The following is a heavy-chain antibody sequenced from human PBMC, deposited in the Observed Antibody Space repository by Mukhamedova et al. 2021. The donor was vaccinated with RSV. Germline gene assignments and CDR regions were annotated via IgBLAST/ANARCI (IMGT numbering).Heavy chain of an antibody. CDR2: IHYSGST. Sequence: GIHYSGSTYYNPSLKSRVTISVDTSKNQFSLKLSSVTAADTAVYYCARGESQPFDYWGQGTLVTVSS. J-gene: IGHJ4*02. V-gene: IGHV4-39*07. D-gene: IGHD5-24*01. CDR3: ARGESQPFDY.